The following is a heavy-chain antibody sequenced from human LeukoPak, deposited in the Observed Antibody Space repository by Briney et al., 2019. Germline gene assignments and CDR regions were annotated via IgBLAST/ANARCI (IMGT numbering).Heavy chain of an antibody. V-gene: IGHV3-66*01. J-gene: IGHJ2*01. Sequence: PGGSLRLSCAASGFTVSSNYMSWVRQAPGKGLEWVSVIYSGGSTYYADSVKGRFTISRDNSKNTLYLQMNSLRAEDTAVYYCARVVSATSLWYFDLWGRGTLVTVSS. CDR2: IYSGGST. CDR1: GFTVSSNY. CDR3: ARVVSATSLWYFDL. D-gene: IGHD5-12*01.